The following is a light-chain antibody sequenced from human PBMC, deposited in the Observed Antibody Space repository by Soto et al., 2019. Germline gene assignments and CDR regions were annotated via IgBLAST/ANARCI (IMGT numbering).Light chain of an antibody. CDR3: QQDNSFPRT. V-gene: IGKV1-39*01. CDR2: FAS. CDR1: ETINTY. J-gene: IGKJ4*02. Sequence: DIQMTQSPSSLSASVGDRVTITCRASETINTYLTWYQQKPGKAPRLLIYFASSLESGVPARFSGSGSGTEFTLTISSLQREDFATYFWQQDNSFPRTFGVGTKLEIK.